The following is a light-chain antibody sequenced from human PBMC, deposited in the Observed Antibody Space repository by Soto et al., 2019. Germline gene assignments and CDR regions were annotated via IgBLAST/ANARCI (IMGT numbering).Light chain of an antibody. J-gene: IGKJ2*02. CDR2: DAS. Sequence: DIQLTQPPSTLSASVGDRVTITCRASQSVTDWLAWYQQKPGKAPKLLIYDASSLQSGVPSRFSGSGSGTEFSLTISSLQTDDFATYYCQQYYRSCTFGQGTKVEIK. CDR1: QSVTDW. V-gene: IGKV1-5*01. CDR3: QQYYRSCT.